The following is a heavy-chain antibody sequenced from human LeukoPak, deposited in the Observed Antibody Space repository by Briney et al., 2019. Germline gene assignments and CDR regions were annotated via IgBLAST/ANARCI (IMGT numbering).Heavy chain of an antibody. V-gene: IGHV3-23*01. D-gene: IGHD6-13*01. Sequence: GGSLRLSCAASGFTFNNYAMSWVRQAPGKGLEWVSALSGNGGNTYYADSVKGRFTISRDNSKNTLYLQMNSLRAEDTAVYYCARERSSWYYYGMDVWGQGTTVTVSS. CDR1: GFTFNNYA. J-gene: IGHJ6*02. CDR2: LSGNGGNT. CDR3: ARERSSWYYYGMDV.